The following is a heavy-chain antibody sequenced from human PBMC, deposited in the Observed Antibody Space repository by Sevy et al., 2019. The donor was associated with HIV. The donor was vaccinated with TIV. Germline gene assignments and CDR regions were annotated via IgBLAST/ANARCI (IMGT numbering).Heavy chain of an antibody. V-gene: IGHV3-23*01. J-gene: IGHJ3*02. Sequence: GGSLRLSCAASGFSFSTYWMSWVRQAPGKGLEWVSAISGSGGSTYYADSVKGRFTISRDNSKNTLYLQMNSLRAEDTAVYYCAKDKESFGDGAFDIWGQGTMVTVSS. CDR3: AKDKESFGDGAFDI. CDR2: ISGSGGST. CDR1: GFSFSTYW. D-gene: IGHD3-10*01.